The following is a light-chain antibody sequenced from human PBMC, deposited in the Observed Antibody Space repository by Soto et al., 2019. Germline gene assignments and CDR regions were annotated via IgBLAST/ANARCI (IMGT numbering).Light chain of an antibody. J-gene: IGLJ2*01. CDR1: KLGDKY. CDR2: QDS. CDR3: QAWDSSTAHVV. V-gene: IGLV3-1*01. Sequence: SYELTQPPSVSVSPGQTASITCSGDKLGDKYACWYQQKPGQSPVLDIYQDSKRPSGIPERFSGSNSGNTATLTISGTQAMDEADYYCQAWDSSTAHVVFGGGTQLTVL.